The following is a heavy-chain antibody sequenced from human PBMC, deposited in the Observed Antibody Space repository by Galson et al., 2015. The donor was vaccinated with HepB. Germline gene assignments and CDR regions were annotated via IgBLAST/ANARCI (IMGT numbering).Heavy chain of an antibody. J-gene: IGHJ4*02. CDR3: ARVDGYYGSGSLDY. D-gene: IGHD3-10*01. Sequence: SLRLSCAASGFTFSDHYMDWVRQAPGKGLEWVGRSRNKVNSYTTEYAASVKGRFTISRDDSKNSLYLQMNSLKTEDTAVYYCARVDGYYGSGSLDYWGQGTLVTVSS. V-gene: IGHV3-72*01. CDR2: SRNKVNSYTT. CDR1: GFTFSDHY.